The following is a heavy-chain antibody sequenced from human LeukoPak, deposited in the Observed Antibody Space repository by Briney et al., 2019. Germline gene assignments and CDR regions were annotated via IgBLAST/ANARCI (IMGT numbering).Heavy chain of an antibody. J-gene: IGHJ1*01. CDR1: GGSISSSSYY. D-gene: IGHD3-22*01. Sequence: SETLSLTCTVSGGSISSSSYYWGWIRQPPGKGLEWIGSIYYSGSTYYNPSLKSRVTISVDTSKNQFSLKLSSVTAADTAVYYCARGLYYDSQYFQHWGQGTLVTVSS. CDR2: IYYSGST. CDR3: ARGLYYDSQYFQH. V-gene: IGHV4-39*07.